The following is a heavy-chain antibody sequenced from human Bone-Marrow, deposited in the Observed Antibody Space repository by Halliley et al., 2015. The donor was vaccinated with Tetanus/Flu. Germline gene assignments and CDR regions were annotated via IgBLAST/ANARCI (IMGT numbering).Heavy chain of an antibody. J-gene: IGHJ5*02. Sequence: NWIRQRPGEGLEWVSEISGPGGSTYYADSVKGRFTISRDNSKSTVSLEMNSLRAEDTAVYYCATRKNYFDTNGYSNWFDPWGQGTLVIVSS. V-gene: IGHV3-23*01. CDR2: ISGPGGST. D-gene: IGHD4-4*01. CDR3: ATRKNYFDTNGYSNWFDP.